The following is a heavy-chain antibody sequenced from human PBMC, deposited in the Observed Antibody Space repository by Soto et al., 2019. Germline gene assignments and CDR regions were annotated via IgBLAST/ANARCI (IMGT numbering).Heavy chain of an antibody. D-gene: IGHD2-15*01. CDR3: AVTITPTPGAFDI. Sequence: PSETLSLTCTVPGGSISSGGYYWSWNRQHQGNGLEWTGDIYYSGSTYSNPSLKSRVTISVDTSKNQFSLKLSSVTAADTAVYYCAVTITPTPGAFDIWGQGTMVTVSS. J-gene: IGHJ3*02. CDR1: GGSISSGGYY. V-gene: IGHV4-31*02. CDR2: IYYSGST.